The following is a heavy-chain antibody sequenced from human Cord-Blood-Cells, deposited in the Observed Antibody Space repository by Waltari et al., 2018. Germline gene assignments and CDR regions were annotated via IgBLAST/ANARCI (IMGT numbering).Heavy chain of an antibody. J-gene: IGHJ5*02. CDR3: ARGIAAAGNLNWFDP. D-gene: IGHD6-13*01. Sequence: QVQLQESGPGLVKPSQTLSLTCTVSGGSISSGSYSWRWQRQPAGKGLEWIGYIYTSGSTNYNPSLKSRVTISVDTSKNQFSLKLSSVTAADTAVYYCARGIAAAGNLNWFDPWGQGTLVTVSS. V-gene: IGHV4-61*09. CDR1: GGSISSGSYS. CDR2: IYTSGST.